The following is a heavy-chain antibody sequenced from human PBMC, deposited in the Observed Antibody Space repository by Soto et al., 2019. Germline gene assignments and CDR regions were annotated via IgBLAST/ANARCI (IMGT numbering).Heavy chain of an antibody. CDR3: ARGDGGGYVRDAFDI. V-gene: IGHV3-21*01. CDR2: ISSSSSYI. CDR1: GFTFSSYS. Sequence: EVQLVESGEGLVKPGGSLRLSCAASGFTFSSYSMNWVRQAPGKGLAWVSSISSSSSYIYYADSVKGRFTISRDNAKNSLYLQMNSLRAEDTAVYYCARGDGGGYVRDAFDIWGQGTMVTVSS. D-gene: IGHD5-12*01. J-gene: IGHJ3*02.